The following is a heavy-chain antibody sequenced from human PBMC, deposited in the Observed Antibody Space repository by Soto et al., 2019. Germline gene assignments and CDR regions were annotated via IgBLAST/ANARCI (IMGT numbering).Heavy chain of an antibody. CDR1: GGSINTYY. D-gene: IGHD6-13*01. V-gene: IGHV4-59*01. Sequence: QVWLQESGPGRVKPSETLSLTCSVSGGSINTYYWMWIRQPPGKGLEWLGYISYRGSTDYNPSLKSRVTISLDTSKNQFSLKLRSVTSADTAVYYCARGGQIAAAGPDYWGQGTLVTVSS. CDR2: ISYRGST. J-gene: IGHJ4*02. CDR3: ARGGQIAAAGPDY.